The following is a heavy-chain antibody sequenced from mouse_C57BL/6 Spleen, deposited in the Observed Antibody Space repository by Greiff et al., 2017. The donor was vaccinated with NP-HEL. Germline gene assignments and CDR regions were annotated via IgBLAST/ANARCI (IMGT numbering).Heavy chain of an antibody. CDR1: GYTFTSYW. V-gene: IGHV1-52*01. D-gene: IGHD1-1*01. CDR3: AGGQDYYGSRDFDY. J-gene: IGHJ2*01. CDR2: IDPSDSET. Sequence: QVQLQQPGAELVRPGSSVKLSCKASGYTFTSYWMHWVKQRPIQGLEWIGNIDPSDSETHYNQKFKDKATLTVDKSSSTAYMQLSSLTSEDSAVYYCAGGQDYYGSRDFDYWGQGTTLTVSS.